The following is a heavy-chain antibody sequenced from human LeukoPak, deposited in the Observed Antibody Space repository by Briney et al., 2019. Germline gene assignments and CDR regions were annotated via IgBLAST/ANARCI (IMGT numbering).Heavy chain of an antibody. Sequence: GGSLRLSRAASGFTLSSYEMNWVRLAPGKGLEWISYISRTGNSIYYADSVKGRFTISRDSAKNSLYLQMNSLRAGDTAVYYCARGPYSSNWYVDYWGQGTLVTVAS. CDR1: GFTLSSYE. J-gene: IGHJ4*02. D-gene: IGHD6-13*01. CDR3: ARGPYSSNWYVDY. V-gene: IGHV3-48*03. CDR2: ISRTGNSI.